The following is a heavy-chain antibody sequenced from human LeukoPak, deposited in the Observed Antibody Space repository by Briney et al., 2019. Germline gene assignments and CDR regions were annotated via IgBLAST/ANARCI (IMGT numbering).Heavy chain of an antibody. CDR3: SRIIGGTKGYFQH. D-gene: IGHD3-3*01. CDR2: VYHTGST. J-gene: IGHJ1*01. Sequence: SQTLSLTCSVSDYSIRDGFFWGWIRQPPGRGLEWIGSVYHTGSTYYHQSLQSRVTISLDMSRNQFSLNLRSVIAADTAVYYCSRIIGGTKGYFQHWSQGTLVSVSS. CDR1: DYSIRDGFF. V-gene: IGHV4-38-2*02.